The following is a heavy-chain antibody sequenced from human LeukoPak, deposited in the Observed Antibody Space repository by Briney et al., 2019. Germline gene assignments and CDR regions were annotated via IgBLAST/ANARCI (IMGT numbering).Heavy chain of an antibody. CDR3: ARGVFGDYYDSSGPDY. J-gene: IGHJ4*02. V-gene: IGHV3-64*01. D-gene: IGHD3-22*01. CDR1: GFTFSSYA. CDR2: ISSNGGST. Sequence: GGSLRLSCAASGFTFSSYAMPWVRQAPGKGLEYVSAISSNGGSTYYANSVKGRFTISRDNSKNTLYLQMGSLGAEDMAVYYCARGVFGDYYDSSGPDYWGQGTLVTVSS.